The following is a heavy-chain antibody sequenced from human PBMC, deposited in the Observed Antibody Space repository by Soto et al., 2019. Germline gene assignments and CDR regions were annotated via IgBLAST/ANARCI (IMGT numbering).Heavy chain of an antibody. CDR2: IYYSGST. CDR3: ARVCGGDFHHGMDV. V-gene: IGHV4-31*03. J-gene: IGHJ6*02. D-gene: IGHD2-21*02. Sequence: QVQLQESGPGLVKPSQTLSLTCTVSGGSISSGGYYWSWIRQHPGKGLEWIGYIYYSGSTYYNPSLQSRVTISVDTSKNQLPLKLSSVTAADTVVYYCARVCGGDFHHGMDVWGQGTTVTVSS. CDR1: GGSISSGGYY.